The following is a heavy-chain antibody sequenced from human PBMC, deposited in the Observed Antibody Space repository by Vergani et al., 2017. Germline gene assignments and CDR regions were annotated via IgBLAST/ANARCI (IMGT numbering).Heavy chain of an antibody. J-gene: IGHJ4*02. CDR3: ARDTRGPEGADY. Sequence: EVQLVESGGGLVKPGGSLRLSCAASGFTFSTYAMNWVRQAPGKGLEWVSSISTSSSYIYYADSVTGRFTISRENAKNSLYLKINNLRAEDTAVYYCARDTRGPEGADYWGQGTLVTVSS. CDR1: GFTFSTYA. V-gene: IGHV3-21*02. CDR2: ISTSSSYI. D-gene: IGHD1-14*01.